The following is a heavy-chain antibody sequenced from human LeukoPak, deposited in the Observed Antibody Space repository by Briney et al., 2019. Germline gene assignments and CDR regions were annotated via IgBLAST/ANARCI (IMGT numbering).Heavy chain of an antibody. CDR2: INHSGST. CDR3: AFGGGGEFDY. V-gene: IGHV4-34*01. D-gene: IGHD3-16*01. J-gene: IGHJ4*02. CDR1: GGSFSGYY. Sequence: SETLSLTCAVYGGSFSGYYWSWIRQPPGKGLEWIGEINHSGSTNYNPSLKSRVTISVDTSKNQFSLKLSSVTAADTAVYYCAFGGGGEFDYWGQGTLVTVSS.